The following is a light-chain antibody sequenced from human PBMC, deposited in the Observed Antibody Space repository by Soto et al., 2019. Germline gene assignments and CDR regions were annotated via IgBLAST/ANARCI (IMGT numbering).Light chain of an antibody. V-gene: IGLV2-11*01. CDR1: SSDVGGYNY. J-gene: IGLJ1*01. Sequence: QSVLTQHRSVSGSPGQSVTISCTGNSSDVGGYNYVSWYQQHPGKAPKLMIYDVSKRPSGVPDRFSGSKSGNTASLTISGLQAEDEADYYCCSYAGSYTYVFGTGTKLTVL. CDR2: DVS. CDR3: CSYAGSYTYV.